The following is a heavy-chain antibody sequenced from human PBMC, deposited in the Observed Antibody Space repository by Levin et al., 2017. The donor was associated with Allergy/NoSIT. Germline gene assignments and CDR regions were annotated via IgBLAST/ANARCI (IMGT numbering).Heavy chain of an antibody. V-gene: IGHV2-70*11. CDR1: GFSLSTRGMC. Sequence: SGPTLVKPTQTLTLTCTFSGFSLSTRGMCVSWIRQPPGKTLEWLARIDWDDDKYYSTSLKTRLTISKDTSKNQVVLTVTNMDPVDTATYFCARSMVRGVIMHFDYWGQGTLVTVSS. D-gene: IGHD3-10*01. CDR2: IDWDDDK. CDR3: ARSMVRGVIMHFDY. J-gene: IGHJ4*02.